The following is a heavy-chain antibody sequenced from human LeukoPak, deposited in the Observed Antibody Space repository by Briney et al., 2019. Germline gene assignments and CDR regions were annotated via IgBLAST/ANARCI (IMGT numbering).Heavy chain of an antibody. J-gene: IGHJ4*02. V-gene: IGHV1-2*02. CDR2: INPNSGGT. Sequence: ASVKVSCTASGYTFTVYYMHWVRQAPGQGLEWMGWINPNSGGTNYAQNFQGRVTMTRDTSISTAYMGLGRLRSDGAAVYYCARASIAVAGRGNDYWGRGTLVTVSS. CDR3: ARASIAVAGRGNDY. CDR1: GYTFTVYY. D-gene: IGHD6-19*01.